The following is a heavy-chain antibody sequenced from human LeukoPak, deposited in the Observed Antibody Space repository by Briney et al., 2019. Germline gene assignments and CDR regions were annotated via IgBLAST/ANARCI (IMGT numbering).Heavy chain of an antibody. Sequence: GGSLRLSCAASGFTFSSFWMSWVRQAPGEGLEWVVNMKQDGSEINYVDSVKGRFTISRDNANNSLYLQMNSLRAEDTAVYYCARDHGDGYLDYWGQGTLVTVSS. V-gene: IGHV3-7*05. J-gene: IGHJ4*02. CDR3: ARDHGDGYLDY. CDR2: MKQDGSEI. CDR1: GFTFSSFW. D-gene: IGHD5-24*01.